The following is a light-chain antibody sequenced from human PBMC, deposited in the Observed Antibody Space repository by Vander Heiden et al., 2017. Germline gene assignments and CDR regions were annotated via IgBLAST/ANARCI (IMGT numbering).Light chain of an antibody. V-gene: IGLV4-60*02. CDR2: LEGSGSY. J-gene: IGLJ3*02. Sequence: QPVLTQSSSASASLGSSVKLTCTLSSGHSSYIIAWHQQQPGKAPRYLMKLEGSGSYNKGSGVPDRFLGSSSGADRYLTISNLQFEDEADYYCETWDSNTRVFGGGTKLTFL. CDR3: ETWDSNTRV. CDR1: SGHSSYI.